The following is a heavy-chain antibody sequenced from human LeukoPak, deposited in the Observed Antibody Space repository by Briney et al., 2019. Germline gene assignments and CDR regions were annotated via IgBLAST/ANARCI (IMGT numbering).Heavy chain of an antibody. V-gene: IGHV4-34*01. CDR1: GGSFSGYY. Sequence: SETLSLTCAVYGGSFSGYYWSWIRQPPGKGLEWIGEINHSGSTNYNPSLKSRVTISVDTSKNQFSLKLSSVTAADTAVYYCARGPYRSGYPNFDYWGQGTLVTVSS. D-gene: IGHD3-22*01. J-gene: IGHJ4*02. CDR3: ARGPYRSGYPNFDY. CDR2: INHSGST.